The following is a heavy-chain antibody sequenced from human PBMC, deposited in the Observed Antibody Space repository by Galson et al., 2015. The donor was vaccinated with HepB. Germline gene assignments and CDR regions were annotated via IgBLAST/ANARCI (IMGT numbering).Heavy chain of an antibody. Sequence: EKYYVDSVKGRFTISRDNAKNSLYLQMNSLRAEDTAVYYCATDLARGYDSSGWDAFDIWGQGTMVTVSS. J-gene: IGHJ3*02. CDR2: EK. V-gene: IGHV3-7*03. CDR3: ATDLARGYDSSGWDAFDI. D-gene: IGHD3-22*01.